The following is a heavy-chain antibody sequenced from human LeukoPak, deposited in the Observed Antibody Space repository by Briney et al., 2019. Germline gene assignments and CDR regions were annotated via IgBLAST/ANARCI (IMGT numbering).Heavy chain of an antibody. J-gene: IGHJ4*02. Sequence: SETLSLTCAVYGGSFSGYYWSWIRQPPGKGLEWIGSIYYSGSTYYNPSLKSRVTISVDTSKNQFSLKLSSVTAADTAVYYCARVSIAVAGVDYWGQGTLVTVSS. CDR2: IYYSGST. V-gene: IGHV4-34*01. CDR1: GGSFSGYY. D-gene: IGHD6-19*01. CDR3: ARVSIAVAGVDY.